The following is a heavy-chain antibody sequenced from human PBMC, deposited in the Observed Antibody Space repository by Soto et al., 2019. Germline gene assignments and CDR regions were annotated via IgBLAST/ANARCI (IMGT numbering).Heavy chain of an antibody. CDR2: IIPIFGTA. D-gene: IGHD2-15*01. J-gene: IGHJ4*02. Sequence: QVQLVQSGAEVKKPGSSVKVSCKASGGTFSSYAISWVRQAPGQGFEWMGGIIPIFGTANYAQKFQGRVTITADESTSTAYMELSSLRSEDTAVYYCARDLTIGYCSGGSCYSQAFDYWGQGTLVTVSS. CDR1: GGTFSSYA. V-gene: IGHV1-69*01. CDR3: ARDLTIGYCSGGSCYSQAFDY.